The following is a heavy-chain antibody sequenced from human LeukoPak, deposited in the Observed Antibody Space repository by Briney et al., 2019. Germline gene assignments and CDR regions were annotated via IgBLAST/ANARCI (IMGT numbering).Heavy chain of an antibody. CDR3: ARTSDYGGNFDY. CDR2: IYYSGST. Sequence: SETLSLTCTVSGGSISSGDYYWSWIRQPPGKGLEWIGYIYYSGSTYYNPSLKSRVTISVDTSKNQFSLKLSSVTAADTAVCYCARTSDYGGNFDYWGQGTLVTVSS. D-gene: IGHD4-23*01. J-gene: IGHJ4*02. V-gene: IGHV4-30-4*01. CDR1: GGSISSGDYY.